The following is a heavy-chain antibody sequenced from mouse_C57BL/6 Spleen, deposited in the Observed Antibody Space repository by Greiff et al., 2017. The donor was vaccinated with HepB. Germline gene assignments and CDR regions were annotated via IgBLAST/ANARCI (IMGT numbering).Heavy chain of an antibody. D-gene: IGHD1-1*01. V-gene: IGHV1-53*01. CDR1: GYTFTSYW. Sequence: QVQLKQPGTELVKPGASVKLSCKASGYTFTSYWMHWVKQRPGQGLEWIGNINPSNGGTNYNEKFKSKATLTVDKSSSTAYMQLSSLTSEDSAVYYCARGGITTVVAPYAMDYWGQGTSVTVSS. CDR2: INPSNGGT. CDR3: ARGGITTVVAPYAMDY. J-gene: IGHJ4*01.